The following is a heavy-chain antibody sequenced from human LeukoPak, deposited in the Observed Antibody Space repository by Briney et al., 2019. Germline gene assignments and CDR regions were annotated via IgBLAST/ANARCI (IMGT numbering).Heavy chain of an antibody. CDR1: GGSISSSSYY. Sequence: SETLSLTCTVSGGSISSSSYYWGWIRQPPGKGLEWIGSIYYSGSTYYNPSLKSRVTISVDTSRNQFSLKLSSVTAADTAVYYCASWGWGDIVVVPAATDAFDIWGQGTMVTVSS. CDR3: ASWGWGDIVVVPAATDAFDI. V-gene: IGHV4-39*01. CDR2: IYYSGST. J-gene: IGHJ3*02. D-gene: IGHD2-2*01.